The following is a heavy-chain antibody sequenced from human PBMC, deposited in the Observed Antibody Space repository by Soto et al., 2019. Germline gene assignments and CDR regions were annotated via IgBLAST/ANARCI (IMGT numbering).Heavy chain of an antibody. CDR3: ARERTLTIFGMVAPSVFDP. CDR2: IWYDGSNK. J-gene: IGHJ5*02. V-gene: IGHV3-33*01. D-gene: IGHD3-3*01. Sequence: GGSLRLSCSASGFTSSSYGMHWVRQAPGKGLEWVAVIWYDGSNKYYADSVKGRFTISRDNSKNTLYLQMNSLRAEDTAVYYCARERTLTIFGMVAPSVFDPWGQGTLVTVSS. CDR1: GFTSSSYG.